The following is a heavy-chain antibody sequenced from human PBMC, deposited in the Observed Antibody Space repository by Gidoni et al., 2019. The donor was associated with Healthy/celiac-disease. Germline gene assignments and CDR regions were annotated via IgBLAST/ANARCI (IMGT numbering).Heavy chain of an antibody. V-gene: IGHV3-64D*06. J-gene: IGHJ4*02. CDR2: ISSNGGST. D-gene: IGHD1-26*01. CDR3: VRLSGSYRFQNNRFDY. CDR1: GFTFSSYA. Sequence: EVQLVESGGGLVQPGGSLRLSCSASGFTFSSYAMHWVRQAPGKGLEYVSAISSNGGSTYYADSVKGRFTISRDNSKNTLYLQMSSLRAEDTAVYYCVRLSGSYRFQNNRFDYWGQGTLVTVSS.